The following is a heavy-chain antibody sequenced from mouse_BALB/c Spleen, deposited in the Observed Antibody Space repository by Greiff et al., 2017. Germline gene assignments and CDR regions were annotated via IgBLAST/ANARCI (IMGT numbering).Heavy chain of an antibody. V-gene: IGHV1S22*01. CDR3: TRGGYEDY. CDR1: GYTFTSYW. J-gene: IGHJ2*01. CDR2: IYPGSGST. D-gene: IGHD2-14*01. Sequence: LQQPGSELVRPGASVKLSCKASGYTFTSYWMHWVKQRPGQGLEWIGNIYPGSGSTNYDEKFKSKATLTVDTSSSTAYMQLSSLTSEDSAVYYCTRGGYEDYWGQGTTLTVSS.